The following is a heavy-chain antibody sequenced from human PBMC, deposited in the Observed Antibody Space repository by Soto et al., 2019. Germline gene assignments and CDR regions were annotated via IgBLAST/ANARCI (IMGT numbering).Heavy chain of an antibody. V-gene: IGHV3-72*01. J-gene: IGHJ4*02. CDR2: TKNKAQRYTT. Sequence: EVQLVESGGGLVQPGGSLRLSCVVSGFTLSDHYIDWVRQAPGKGLEWVGRTKNKAQRYTTEYAASVKGRFTISRDDSETAVYLQMTSLKTEDTAVYYCVRWDSGNPENWGQGTLVTVSS. CDR3: VRWDSGNPEN. CDR1: GFTLSDHY. D-gene: IGHD1-26*01.